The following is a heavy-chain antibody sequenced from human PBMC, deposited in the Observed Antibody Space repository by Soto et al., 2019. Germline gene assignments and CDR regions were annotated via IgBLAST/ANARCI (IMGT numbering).Heavy chain of an antibody. CDR2: ISAYNGNT. CDR3: ARVVGYYYGSGSYPDWFDP. Sequence: ASVKVSCKASGYTFTSYGISWVRQAPGQGLEWMGWISAYNGNTNYAQKLQGRVTMTTDTSTSTAYMELRSLRSDDTAVYYCARVVGYYYGSGSYPDWFDPWGQGTLVTVSS. V-gene: IGHV1-18*01. CDR1: GYTFTSYG. J-gene: IGHJ5*02. D-gene: IGHD3-10*01.